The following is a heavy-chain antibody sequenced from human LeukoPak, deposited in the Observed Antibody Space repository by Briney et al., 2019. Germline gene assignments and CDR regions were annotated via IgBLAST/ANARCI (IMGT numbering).Heavy chain of an antibody. Sequence: PGRSLRLSYAASGFTFSSYGMHWVRQAPGKGLEWVAVIWYDGSNKYYADSVKGRFTISRDNSKNMLYLQMNSLRAEDTAVYYCARDHHYYDSSGTFDYWGQGTLVTVSS. CDR3: ARDHHYYDSSGTFDY. D-gene: IGHD3-22*01. CDR1: GFTFSSYG. CDR2: IWYDGSNK. V-gene: IGHV3-33*01. J-gene: IGHJ4*02.